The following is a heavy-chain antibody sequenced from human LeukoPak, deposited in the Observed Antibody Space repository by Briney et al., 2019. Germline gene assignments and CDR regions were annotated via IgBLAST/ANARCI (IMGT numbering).Heavy chain of an antibody. CDR3: ARTTTMPISYFDY. Sequence: SETLSLTCTVSGGSISSYYWSWIRQPPGKGLEWIGYIYYSRSTNYNPSLKSRVTISVDTSKNQFSLKLSSVTAADTAVYYCARTTTMPISYFDYWGQGTLVTVSS. J-gene: IGHJ4*02. D-gene: IGHD5-24*01. CDR2: IYYSRST. CDR1: GGSISSYY. V-gene: IGHV4-59*01.